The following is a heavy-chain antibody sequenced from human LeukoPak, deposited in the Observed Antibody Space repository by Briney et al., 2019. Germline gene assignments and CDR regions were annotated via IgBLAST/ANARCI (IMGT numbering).Heavy chain of an antibody. V-gene: IGHV3-30*01. Sequence: GGSLRPSCAASGFTFSSYAMHWVRQAPGKGLEWVAVISYDGSNKYYADSVKGRFTISRDNSKNTLYLQMNSLRAEDTAVYYCARGRSIAARPGRSGYMDVWGKGTTVTVSS. CDR3: ARGRSIAARPGRSGYMDV. D-gene: IGHD6-6*01. CDR2: ISYDGSNK. J-gene: IGHJ6*03. CDR1: GFTFSSYA.